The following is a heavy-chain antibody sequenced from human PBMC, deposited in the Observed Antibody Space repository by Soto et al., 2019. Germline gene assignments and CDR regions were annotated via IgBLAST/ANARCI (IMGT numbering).Heavy chain of an antibody. J-gene: IGHJ3*01. CDR3: ARGYYDSRGQSNTFDV. V-gene: IGHV4-59*01. Sequence: SETLSLTCTVSGASISSCYWSWIRQSPGKGLEWIGYVHYSGGTKDNPSLNGRVSLSIDTSKNQFSLKLSSVAAADTAVYYCARGYYDSRGQSNTFDVWGQGTMVTVSS. CDR1: GASISSCY. CDR2: VHYSGGT. D-gene: IGHD3-22*01.